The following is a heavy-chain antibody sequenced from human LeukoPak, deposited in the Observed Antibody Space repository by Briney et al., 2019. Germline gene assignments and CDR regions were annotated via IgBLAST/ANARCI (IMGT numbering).Heavy chain of an antibody. CDR3: ARASAAGTSAYYYYYYMDV. D-gene: IGHD6-13*01. V-gene: IGHV3-7*01. Sequence: GGSLRLSCAASGFTFSSYWMSWVRQAPGEGLEWVANIKQEGSEKYYVDSVKGRFTISRDNAKNSLYLQMNSLRAEDTAVYYCARASAAGTSAYYYYYYMDVWGKGTTVTVSS. CDR1: GFTFSSYW. J-gene: IGHJ6*03. CDR2: IKQEGSEK.